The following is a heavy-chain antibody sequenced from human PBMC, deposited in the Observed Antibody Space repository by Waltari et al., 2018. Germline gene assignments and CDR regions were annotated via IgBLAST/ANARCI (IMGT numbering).Heavy chain of an antibody. CDR1: GGSMIIYA. V-gene: IGHV4-34*01. Sequence: QVQLQQWGAGLLKPSETLSLTRDVYGGSMIIYAWAWIRQPPGKGLELIGEINYSGDANYNPSLKSRVTISVDTSENRFSLKLNSVTAADTAVYYCAGGTIGSGSYYDGGMDVWGQGTTVTVSS. CDR3: AGGTIGSGSYYDGGMDV. D-gene: IGHD1-26*01. J-gene: IGHJ6*02. CDR2: INYSGDA.